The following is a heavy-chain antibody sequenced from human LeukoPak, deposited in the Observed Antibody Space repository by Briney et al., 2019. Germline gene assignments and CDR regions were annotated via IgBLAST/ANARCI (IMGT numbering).Heavy chain of an antibody. V-gene: IGHV3-21*01. CDR1: GFTFSSYS. Sequence: GSLRLSCAASGFTFSSYSMNWVRQAPGKGLEWVSSISSSSSYIYYADSVKGRFTISRDNAKNSLYLQMNSLRAEDTAVYYCARDRSSSWYPEVWGKGTTVTVSS. CDR2: ISSSSSYI. J-gene: IGHJ6*04. D-gene: IGHD6-13*01. CDR3: ARDRSSSWYPEV.